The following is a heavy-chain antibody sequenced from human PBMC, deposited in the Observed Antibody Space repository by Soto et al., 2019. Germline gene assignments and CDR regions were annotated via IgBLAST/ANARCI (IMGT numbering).Heavy chain of an antibody. V-gene: IGHV1-69*06. Sequence: QVQLVQSWAEVKKPGSSVKVSCKASGGTFSSLAISWVRQAPGQGLEWMGGLVPVFGTANYAQKFQDRVTITADKSTSTSYMELSSLRSEDTAVYYCARSPGVFDYWGQGTLVTVSS. CDR3: ARSPGVFDY. D-gene: IGHD3-10*01. J-gene: IGHJ4*02. CDR2: LVPVFGTA. CDR1: GGTFSSLA.